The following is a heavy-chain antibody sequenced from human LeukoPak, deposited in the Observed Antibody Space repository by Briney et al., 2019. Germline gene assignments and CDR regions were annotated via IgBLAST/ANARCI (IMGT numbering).Heavy chain of an antibody. V-gene: IGHV1-8*01. CDR2: MNPNSGYT. CDR1: GYAFTSLD. J-gene: IGHJ4*02. Sequence: ASVKLSCKASGYAFTSLDINWVRQATGQGLEWMGWMNPNSGYTGSAQKFQGRLTMTRDTSISTAHMELTSLTSEDTAMYYCARVAGSADYWGQGTLVTVSS. CDR3: ARVAGSADY. D-gene: IGHD6-19*01.